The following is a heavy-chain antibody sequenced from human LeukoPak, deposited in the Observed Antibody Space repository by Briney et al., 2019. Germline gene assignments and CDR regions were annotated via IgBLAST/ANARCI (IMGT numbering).Heavy chain of an antibody. CDR2: INPSGGST. Sequence: GASVNVSCKASGYTFTSYYMHWVRQAPGQGLEWMGIINPSGGSTSYAQKFQGRVTMTRDTSTSTVYMELSSLRSEDTAVYYCARVYRDTARFDYWGQGTLVTVSS. CDR1: GYTFTSYY. J-gene: IGHJ4*02. CDR3: ARVYRDTARFDY. V-gene: IGHV1-46*01. D-gene: IGHD5-18*01.